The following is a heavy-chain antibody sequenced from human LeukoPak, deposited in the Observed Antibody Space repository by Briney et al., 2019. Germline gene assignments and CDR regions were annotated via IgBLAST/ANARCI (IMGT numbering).Heavy chain of an antibody. CDR3: AREISVVVPAAISGAFDI. CDR2: INHSGST. CDR1: GGSFSGYY. Sequence: SETLSLTCAVYGGSFSGYYWSWIRQPPGKGLEWIGEINHSGSTNYNPSLKSRVTIPVDTSKNQFSLKLSSVTAADTAVYYCAREISVVVPAAISGAFDIWGQGTMVTVSS. V-gene: IGHV4-34*01. J-gene: IGHJ3*02. D-gene: IGHD2-2*02.